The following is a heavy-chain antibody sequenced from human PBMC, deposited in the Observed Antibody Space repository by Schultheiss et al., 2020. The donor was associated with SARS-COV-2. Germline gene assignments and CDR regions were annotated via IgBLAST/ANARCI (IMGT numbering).Heavy chain of an antibody. Sequence: SETLSLTCAVSGASISINNWWSWVRQPPGKGLEWIGEIFHSGSTNYNPSLKSRVTISVDTSKNQFSLKLSSVTAADTAVYYCARARITMIVVVDAFDIWGQGTMVTVSS. CDR3: ARARITMIVVVDAFDI. D-gene: IGHD3-22*01. V-gene: IGHV4-4*02. CDR1: GASISINNW. CDR2: IFHSGST. J-gene: IGHJ3*02.